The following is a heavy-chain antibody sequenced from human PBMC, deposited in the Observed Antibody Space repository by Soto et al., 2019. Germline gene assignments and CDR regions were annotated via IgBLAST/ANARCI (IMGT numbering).Heavy chain of an antibody. CDR2: ISYDGSNK. CDR1: GFTFSSYG. CDR3: AEGVRVATMPYGMDV. Sequence: QVQLVESGGGVVQPGRSLRLSCAASGFTFSSYGMHWVRQAPGKGLEWVAVISYDGSNKYYADSVKGGFTISRDNSKNSLYVEMNSLSAEDRDVYYCAEGVRVATMPYGMDVWGQGTTVTVSS. J-gene: IGHJ6*02. D-gene: IGHD5-12*01. V-gene: IGHV3-30*03.